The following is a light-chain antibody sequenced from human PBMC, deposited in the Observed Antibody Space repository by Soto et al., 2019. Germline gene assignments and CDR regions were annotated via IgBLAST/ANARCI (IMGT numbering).Light chain of an antibody. CDR3: QKYNSAPWT. CDR1: QGISNY. J-gene: IGKJ1*01. Sequence: DIQMTQSPSSLSASVGDRVTITCRASQGISNYLAWYQQKPGKVPKLLIYAASTLQLGVPSRFSGSGSGTDFTFTISSLQPEDVATDYCQKYNSAPWTFGQGTKVEIK. CDR2: AAS. V-gene: IGKV1-27*01.